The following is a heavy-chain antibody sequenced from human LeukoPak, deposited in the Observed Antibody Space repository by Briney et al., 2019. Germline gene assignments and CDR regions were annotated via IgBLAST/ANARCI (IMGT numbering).Heavy chain of an antibody. CDR3: ARDSFMTTVTPSSMDV. J-gene: IGHJ6*02. D-gene: IGHD4-17*01. Sequence: APVKVSCKASGYTFTTYYMHWVRQAPGQGLEWMGIINPSGGSTRYTQKFQGRVTMTRDTSTSTVYMELSSLRSEDTAVYYCARDSFMTTVTPSSMDVWGQGTTVTVSS. V-gene: IGHV1-46*01. CDR1: GYTFTTYY. CDR2: INPSGGST.